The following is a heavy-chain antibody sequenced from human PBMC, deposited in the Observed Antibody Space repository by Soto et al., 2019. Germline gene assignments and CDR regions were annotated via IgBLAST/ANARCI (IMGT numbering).Heavy chain of an antibody. D-gene: IGHD1-26*01. CDR2: IYYSGST. CDR3: ARPLYSGNVFDY. Sequence: PSETLSLTCTFSGGSISSYYWSWIRQPPGKGLEWIGYIYYSGSTNYNPSLKSRVTISVDTSKNQFSLKLSSVTAADTAVYYCARPLYSGNVFDYWGQGTLVTVSS. V-gene: IGHV4-59*08. J-gene: IGHJ4*02. CDR1: GGSISSYY.